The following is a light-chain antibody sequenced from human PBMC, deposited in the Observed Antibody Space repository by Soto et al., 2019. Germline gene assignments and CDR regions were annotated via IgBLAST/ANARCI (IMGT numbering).Light chain of an antibody. Sequence: EVVLTQSPDTLPVSPGERATLSCRASQSVSTNLAWYQHKPGQAPRLLIYGASTRATGIPARFSGSGSETEFTLTITSLQSEDFAVYYCQQYNNWPRTFGQGTKVEIK. CDR3: QQYNNWPRT. V-gene: IGKV3-15*01. J-gene: IGKJ1*01. CDR2: GAS. CDR1: QSVSTN.